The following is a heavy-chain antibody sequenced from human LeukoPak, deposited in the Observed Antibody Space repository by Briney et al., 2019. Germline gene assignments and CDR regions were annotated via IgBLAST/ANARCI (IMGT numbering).Heavy chain of an antibody. Sequence: ASVKVSCKASGYTFTGYYMHWVRQAPGQGLEWMGWINPNSGGTNYAQKFQGGVTMTRDTSISTAYMELSRLRSDDTAVYYCARDFYGGNSHFDYWGQGTLVTVSS. J-gene: IGHJ4*02. V-gene: IGHV1-2*02. CDR2: INPNSGGT. CDR3: ARDFYGGNSHFDY. D-gene: IGHD4-23*01. CDR1: GYTFTGYY.